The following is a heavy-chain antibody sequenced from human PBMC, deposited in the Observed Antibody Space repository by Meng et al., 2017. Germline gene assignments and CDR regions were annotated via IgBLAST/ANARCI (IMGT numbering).Heavy chain of an antibody. V-gene: IGHV1-2*02. CDR2: INHNSGGT. CDR3: ARAVSGGWSRFAFDI. J-gene: IGHJ3*02. Sequence: ASVKVSCKPSGYTFTGYYMHWVRQAPGQGLEWMGWINHNSGGTNYAQKFQGRVTMTRDTFISTAYMELSRLRSGDTAVYYCARAVSGGWSRFAFDIWGQGTMVTVSS. CDR1: GYTFTGYY. D-gene: IGHD6-19*01.